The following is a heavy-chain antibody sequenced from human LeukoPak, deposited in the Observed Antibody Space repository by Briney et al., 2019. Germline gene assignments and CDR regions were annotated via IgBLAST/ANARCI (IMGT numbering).Heavy chain of an antibody. CDR1: GGFFSDYF. CDR3: ARAVQSKTYYDFLTAYFGPSWFDP. Sequence: SETLSLTCAVYGGFFSDYFWSWIRQPPGKGLEWIGEINHSGSTNYNTSLKSRVTISLDTSKNQFSLELSSVTAADTAMYYCARAVQSKTYYDFLTAYFGPSWFDPWGQGTLVTVSS. V-gene: IGHV4-34*01. D-gene: IGHD3-9*01. J-gene: IGHJ5*02. CDR2: INHSGST.